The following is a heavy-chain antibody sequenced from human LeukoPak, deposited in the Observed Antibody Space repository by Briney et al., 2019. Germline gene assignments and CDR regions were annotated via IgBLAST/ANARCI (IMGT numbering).Heavy chain of an antibody. V-gene: IGHV4-4*07. CDR3: ARDSRIFRIINYYYYMDV. CDR1: GGSISSYY. CDR2: IYTSGST. D-gene: IGHD3-3*01. Sequence: SETLSLTCTVSGGSISSYYWSWIRQPAGKGLEWIGRIYTSGSTNYNPSLKSRVTMSVDTSKNQFSLKLSSVTAADTAVYYCARDSRIFRIINYYYYMDVWGKGTTVTVSS. J-gene: IGHJ6*03.